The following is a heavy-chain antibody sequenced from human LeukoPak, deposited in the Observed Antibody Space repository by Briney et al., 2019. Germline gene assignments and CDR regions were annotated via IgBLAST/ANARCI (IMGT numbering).Heavy chain of an antibody. J-gene: IGHJ3*02. D-gene: IGHD2-2*01. CDR2: IKPDGSEQ. CDR3: ARDNNAAFDI. V-gene: IGHV3-7*04. Sequence: SGWSLRLSCTASGFTFSIYWMSWVRQAPGKGLDWVANIKPDGSEQYNVDSVRGRFTVSRDNAKNSLYLQMNSLSGEDTAVYYCARDNNAAFDIWGLGTMVTVSS. CDR1: GFTFSIYW.